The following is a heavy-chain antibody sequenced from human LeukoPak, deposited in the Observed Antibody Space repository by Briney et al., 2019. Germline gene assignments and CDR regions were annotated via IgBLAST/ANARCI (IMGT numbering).Heavy chain of an antibody. D-gene: IGHD6-19*01. CDR2: INPNSGGT. Sequence: EASVRVSCKASGYTFTAYYMHWVRQAPGQGLEWMGRINPNSGGTNYAQKFQGRVTMTRDTSISTAYMELSSLRSEDTAVYYCARAPYSSGWDFDYWGQGTLVTVSS. V-gene: IGHV1-2*06. CDR3: ARAPYSSGWDFDY. J-gene: IGHJ4*02. CDR1: GYTFTAYY.